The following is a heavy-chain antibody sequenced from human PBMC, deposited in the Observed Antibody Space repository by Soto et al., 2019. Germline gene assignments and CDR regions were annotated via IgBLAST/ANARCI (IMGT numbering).Heavy chain of an antibody. D-gene: IGHD6-19*01. Sequence: TCAVSRGSISSGGYSWNWIRQPPGKGLEWIGYIYHSGSTSYNPSLKSRVSISVDKSKNQFSLKLSSVTAADTAVYYCAKGVPGIAVAGTGYFQHWGQGTLVTVSS. J-gene: IGHJ1*01. CDR2: IYHSGST. CDR3: AKGVPGIAVAGTGYFQH. V-gene: IGHV4-30-2*01. CDR1: RGSISSGGYS.